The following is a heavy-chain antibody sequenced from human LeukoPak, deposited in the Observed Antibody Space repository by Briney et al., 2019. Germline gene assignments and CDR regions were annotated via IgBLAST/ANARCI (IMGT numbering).Heavy chain of an antibody. J-gene: IGHJ4*02. CDR1: GFTFSSYA. Sequence: PGGSLRLSCAAYGFTFSSYAMSWVRQAPGKGLEWVSSITGSGDSIFYADSVKGRFTISRDNSKNTLYLQMNTPRAEDRAVYYCAKENPVGGTNYFDYWGQGTLVTVAS. CDR2: ITGSGDSI. V-gene: IGHV3-23*01. CDR3: AKENPVGGTNYFDY. D-gene: IGHD1-26*01.